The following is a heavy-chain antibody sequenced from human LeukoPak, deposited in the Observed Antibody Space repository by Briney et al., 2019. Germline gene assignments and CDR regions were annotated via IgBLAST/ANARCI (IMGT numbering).Heavy chain of an antibody. V-gene: IGHV1-69*04. CDR3: ARELLWFGELRFDY. CDR2: IIPILGIA. D-gene: IGHD3-10*01. CDR1: GGTFSSYA. Sequence: SVKVSCKASGGTFSSYAISWVRPAPGQGLEWMGRIIPILGIANYAQKFQGRVTITADKSTSTAYMELSSLRSEDTAVYYCARELLWFGELRFDYWGQGTLVTVSS. J-gene: IGHJ4*02.